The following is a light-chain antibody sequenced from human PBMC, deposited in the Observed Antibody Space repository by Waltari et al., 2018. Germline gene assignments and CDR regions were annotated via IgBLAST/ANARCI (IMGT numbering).Light chain of an antibody. Sequence: DVVMTQTPLALSVTPGQPASISCKSSQSLLHSDGKTHLYWYLQKPGQPPPLLSYEVSNRFSGVPDRFSGSGSGTDFTLKISRVEAEDVGLYYCMQSIQFPLTFGGGTKVEIK. V-gene: IGKV2D-29*01. J-gene: IGKJ4*01. CDR1: QSLLHSDGKTH. CDR2: EVS. CDR3: MQSIQFPLT.